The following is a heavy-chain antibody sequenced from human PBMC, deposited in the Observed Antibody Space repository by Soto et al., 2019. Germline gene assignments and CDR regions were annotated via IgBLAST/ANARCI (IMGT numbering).Heavy chain of an antibody. V-gene: IGHV4-59*08. D-gene: IGHD4-17*01. CDR2: IYYSGST. Sequence: QVQPQESGPGLVKPSETLSLTCTVSGGSISSYYWSWIRQPPGKGLEWIGYIYYSGSTNYNPSLKSRVPISVDTSKNQFSLKLSSVTAADTAVYYCARRYGDCFDYWGQGTLVTVSS. CDR1: GGSISSYY. J-gene: IGHJ4*02. CDR3: ARRYGDCFDY.